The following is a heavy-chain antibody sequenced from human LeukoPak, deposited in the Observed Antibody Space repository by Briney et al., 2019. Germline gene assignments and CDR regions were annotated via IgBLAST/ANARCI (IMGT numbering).Heavy chain of an antibody. V-gene: IGHV1-2*02. CDR2: INPNSGGT. CDR1: GYTFTGYF. Sequence: ASVKVSCKASGYTFTGYFMHWVRQAPGQGLEWMGWINPNSGGTNYAQKFQGRVTMTRNTSISTAYMELSSLRSEDTAVYYCARGFSGGIDSWGQGTLVTVSS. J-gene: IGHJ4*02. CDR3: ARGFSGGIDS. D-gene: IGHD2-8*02.